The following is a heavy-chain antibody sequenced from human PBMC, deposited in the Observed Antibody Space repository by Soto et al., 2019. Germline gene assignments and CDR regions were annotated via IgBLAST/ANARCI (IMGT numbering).Heavy chain of an antibody. V-gene: IGHV3-74*03. D-gene: IGHD3-16*01. CDR1: GLSLSPYW. J-gene: IGHJ4*02. CDR2: LSSDGFGA. Sequence: GGSLRLSCAASGLSLSPYWMHWVRQVPGRGLEWVARLSSDGFGAAYADSVKGRLFISRDIARNTLSLQMNSLRADDTAVYYCARDLGGPDYWGRGTSVTVSS. CDR3: ARDLGGPDY.